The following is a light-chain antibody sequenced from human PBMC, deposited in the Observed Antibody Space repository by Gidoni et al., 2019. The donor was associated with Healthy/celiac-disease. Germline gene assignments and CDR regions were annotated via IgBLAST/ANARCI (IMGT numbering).Light chain of an antibody. CDR2: QDS. CDR3: QTWDSSTLV. Sequence: SQEMTQPPSVSVSPGQTASITCSGDKLGDKYACWYQQKPGQSPVLVIYQDSKRPSGIPERFSGSNSGNTATLTISGTQAMDEADYYCQTWDSSTLVFGGGTKLTVL. CDR1: KLGDKY. J-gene: IGLJ2*01. V-gene: IGLV3-1*01.